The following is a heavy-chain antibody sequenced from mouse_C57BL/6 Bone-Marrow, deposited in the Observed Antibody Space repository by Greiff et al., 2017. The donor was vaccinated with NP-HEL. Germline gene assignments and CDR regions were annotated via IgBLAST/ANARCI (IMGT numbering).Heavy chain of an antibody. CDR2: IYPGDGDT. Sequence: QVQLQQPGPELVKPGASVKISCKASGYAFSSSWMNWVKQRPGKGLEWIGRIYPGDGDTNYNGKFKGKATLTADKSSSTAYMQLSSLTSEDSAVYFCASYGYDAAWFAYWGQGTLVTVSA. CDR1: GYAFSSSW. J-gene: IGHJ3*01. CDR3: ASYGYDAAWFAY. D-gene: IGHD2-2*01. V-gene: IGHV1-82*01.